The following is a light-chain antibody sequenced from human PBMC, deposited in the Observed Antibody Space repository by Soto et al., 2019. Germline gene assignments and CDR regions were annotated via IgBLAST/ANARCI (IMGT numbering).Light chain of an antibody. CDR3: QQYKDWPPGT. CDR2: DAS. CDR1: QSVSSN. J-gene: IGKJ3*01. Sequence: EIVMTQSPATLSVSPGERATLSCRASQSVSSNLAWYQQKPGQAPRLLIYDASTRATGIPARFSGRGSGTEFTRTISSRQSEDFGIYYCQQYKDWPPGTFGPGTKVDIK. V-gene: IGKV3-15*01.